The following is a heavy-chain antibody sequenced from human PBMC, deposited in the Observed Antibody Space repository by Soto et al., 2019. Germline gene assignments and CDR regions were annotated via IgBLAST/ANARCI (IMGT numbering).Heavy chain of an antibody. V-gene: IGHV1-18*04. CDR3: AVGGKVAAAGPAGGFDY. D-gene: IGHD6-13*01. J-gene: IGHJ4*02. CDR1: GYTFTSYG. CDR2: ISGYNGNT. Sequence: QVQLVQSGAEVKKPGASVKVSCKTSGYTFTSYGISWVRQAPGQGLEWMGWISGYNGNTNYAQKLQGRVTMTTDTSTTTAYMELRSLRSDDTAVYFCAVGGKVAAAGPAGGFDYWGQGTLVTVSS.